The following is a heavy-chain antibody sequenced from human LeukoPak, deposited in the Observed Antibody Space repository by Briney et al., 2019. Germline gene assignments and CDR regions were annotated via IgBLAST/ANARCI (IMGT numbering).Heavy chain of an antibody. CDR3: AKGGGYDL. CDR1: GFAFSNYA. V-gene: IGHV3-23*01. Sequence: GSLRLSCAASGFAFSNYAMNWVRRAPGKGLEWVSAVTGSGGGTYYADSVKGRFTISRDNSKNTLYLQMNSLRVEDTAVYYCAKGGGYDLWGQGTLVTVSS. CDR2: VTGSGGGT. D-gene: IGHD5-12*01. J-gene: IGHJ4*02.